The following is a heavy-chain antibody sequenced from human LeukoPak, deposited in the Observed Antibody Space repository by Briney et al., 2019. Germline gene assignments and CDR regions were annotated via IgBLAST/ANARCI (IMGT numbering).Heavy chain of an antibody. J-gene: IGHJ4*02. V-gene: IGHV1-18*01. D-gene: IGHD2-2*01. CDR3: ARDHPLGCSSTSCYWRPLDY. Sequence: ASVKVSCKASGYTFTSYGISWVRQAPGQGLEWMGWISAYNGNTDYAQKLQGRVTITTDTSTSTAYMELRSLRSDDTAVYYCARDHPLGCSSTSCYWRPLDYWGQGTLVTVSS. CDR1: GYTFTSYG. CDR2: ISAYNGNT.